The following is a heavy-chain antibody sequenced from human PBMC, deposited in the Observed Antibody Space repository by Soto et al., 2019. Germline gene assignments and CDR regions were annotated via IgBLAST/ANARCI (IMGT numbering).Heavy chain of an antibody. CDR3: ARVKSRPNGSYFFDY. J-gene: IGHJ4*02. CDR2: INAGNGNT. V-gene: IGHV1-3*01. D-gene: IGHD1-26*01. CDR1: GYTFTSYA. Sequence: ASVKVSCKASGYTFTSYAMHWVRQAPGQRLEWMGWINAGNGNTKYSQKFQGRVTITRDTSASTAYMELSSLRSEDTAVYYCARVKSRPNGSYFFDYWGQGTLVTVSS.